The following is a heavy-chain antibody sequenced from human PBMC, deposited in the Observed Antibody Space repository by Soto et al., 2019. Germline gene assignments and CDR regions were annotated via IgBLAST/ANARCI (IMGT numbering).Heavy chain of an antibody. D-gene: IGHD2-21*01. CDR3: AKVTDCGVRRCDECIDI. V-gene: IGHV3-23*01. CDR1: GFTFSSYS. J-gene: IGHJ3*02. Sequence: GGSLRLSCAASGFTFSSYSMNWVRRAPGKGLEWVSIISGSGGVTSYADSVKGRFTISRDNSKNSLFLQMKSLRDEDTAVYYCAKVTDCGVRRCDECIDIWGPATLVTVSS. CDR2: ISGSGGVT.